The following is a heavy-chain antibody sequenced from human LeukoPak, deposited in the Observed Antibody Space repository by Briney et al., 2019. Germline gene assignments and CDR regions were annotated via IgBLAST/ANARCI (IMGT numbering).Heavy chain of an antibody. D-gene: IGHD2-15*01. CDR1: GYTFTSYD. J-gene: IGHJ3*02. CDR2: MNPNSGNT. Sequence: GASVKVSCKASGYTFTSYDINWVRQATGQGLEWMGWMNPNSGNTGYAQKFQGRVTMTRNTSISTAYMELSSLRSEDTAVYYCARAWRDCSGGSCARAFDIWGQGTMVTVPS. V-gene: IGHV1-8*01. CDR3: ARAWRDCSGGSCARAFDI.